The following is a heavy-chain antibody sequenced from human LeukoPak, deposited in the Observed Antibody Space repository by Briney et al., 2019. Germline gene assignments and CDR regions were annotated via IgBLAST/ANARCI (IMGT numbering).Heavy chain of an antibody. Sequence: SETLSLTCTVSGGSISTYYWSWIRQPPGKGLEWIGYIYYSGSANYNPSLKSRVAISVDTSKNQFSLKLSSVTAADTAVYYCARTGYSSGWSFDYWGQGTLVTVSS. J-gene: IGHJ4*02. CDR2: IYYSGSA. V-gene: IGHV4-59*01. CDR3: ARTGYSSGWSFDY. CDR1: GGSISTYY. D-gene: IGHD6-19*01.